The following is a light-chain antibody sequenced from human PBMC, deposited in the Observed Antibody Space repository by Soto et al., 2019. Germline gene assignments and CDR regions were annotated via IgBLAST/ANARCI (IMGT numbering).Light chain of an antibody. J-gene: IGKJ5*01. CDR2: AAS. Sequence: DIQMTQSPSSVSASVGDRVAITCRASQDIFNYLAWYQQKPGKAPKLLIYAASSLQSGVPSRFSGSGSRTDFTLTISSLQPEDFATYYCQQSYSPPPITFGQGTRLEIK. V-gene: IGKV1-12*01. CDR1: QDIFNY. CDR3: QQSYSPPPIT.